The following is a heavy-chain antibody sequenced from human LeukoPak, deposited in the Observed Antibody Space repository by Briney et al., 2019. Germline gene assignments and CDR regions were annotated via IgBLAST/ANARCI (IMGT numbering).Heavy chain of an antibody. Sequence: SETLSLTCVVSGVSITNGYWWYWVRQTPGKGLEWIGEIYHNGRTKYNPSLKSRVSILVDKSKNQFSLKLSSVTAADTAVYYCAREGLNMVRGVIPKEAWGWFDPWGQGTLVTVSS. CDR3: AREGLNMVRGVIPKEAWGWFDP. CDR2: IYHNGRT. D-gene: IGHD3-10*01. V-gene: IGHV4-4*02. J-gene: IGHJ5*02. CDR1: GVSITNGYW.